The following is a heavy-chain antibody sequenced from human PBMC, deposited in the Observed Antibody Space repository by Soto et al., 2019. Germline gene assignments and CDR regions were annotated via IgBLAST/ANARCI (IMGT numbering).Heavy chain of an antibody. D-gene: IGHD4-17*01. Sequence: EVQLLESGGGLVQPGGSLRLSCAASGFTFSSYAMSWVRRAPGKGLEWVSGISGSGGSTYHADSVKGRFTISRDNSKNTLFLQMNSLRVEDTAVYYCAKAPGLSTVTTAYQHWGQGTLVTVSS. CDR3: AKAPGLSTVTTAYQH. CDR1: GFTFSSYA. V-gene: IGHV3-23*01. CDR2: ISGSGGST. J-gene: IGHJ1*01.